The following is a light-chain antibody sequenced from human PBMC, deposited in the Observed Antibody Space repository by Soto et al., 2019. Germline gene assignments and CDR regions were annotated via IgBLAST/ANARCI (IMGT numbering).Light chain of an antibody. CDR2: DAS. CDR3: QQRNNWPPIT. CDR1: QSVRRY. Sequence: EIVLTQSPATLSLSPGERATPYCRASQSVRRYLAWYQQKPGQAPRLLIYDASTRATGIPARFSGSGSETDFTLTITSLEPEDFAVYYCQQRNNWPPITFGQGTRLEI. V-gene: IGKV3-11*01. J-gene: IGKJ5*01.